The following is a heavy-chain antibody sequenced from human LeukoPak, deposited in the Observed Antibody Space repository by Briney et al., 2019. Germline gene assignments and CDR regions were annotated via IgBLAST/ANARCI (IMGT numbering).Heavy chain of an antibody. CDR1: GYTLTELS. CDR3: ATDREYQLQHAFDI. J-gene: IGHJ3*02. D-gene: IGHD2-2*01. CDR2: FDPEDGET. V-gene: IGHV1-24*01. Sequence: ASVEVSCKVSGYTLTELSMHWVRQAPGKGLEWMGGFDPEDGETIYAQKFQGRVTMTEDTSTDTAYMELSSLRSEDTAVYYCATDREYQLQHAFDIWGQGTMVTVSS.